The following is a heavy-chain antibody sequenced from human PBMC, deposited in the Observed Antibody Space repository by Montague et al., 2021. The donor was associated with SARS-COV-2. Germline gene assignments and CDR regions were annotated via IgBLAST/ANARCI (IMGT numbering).Heavy chain of an antibody. CDR2: IYTGGSRT. J-gene: IGHJ4*02. CDR1: GFTFSSFA. D-gene: IGHD3-22*01. V-gene: IGHV3-23*03. CDR3: AGNMYFYDSRGYQNIDY. Sequence: SLRLSCAASGFTFSSFAMTWVRQAPGKGLEWVSIIYTGGSRTHYADSVKGRFIISRDDSKNTLYLQMNGLRVEDTAIYYCAGNMYFYDSRGYQNIDYWGQGLLGAVSS.